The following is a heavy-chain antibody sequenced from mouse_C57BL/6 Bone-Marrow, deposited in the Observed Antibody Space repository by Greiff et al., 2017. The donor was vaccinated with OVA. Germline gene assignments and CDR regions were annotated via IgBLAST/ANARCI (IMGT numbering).Heavy chain of an antibody. D-gene: IGHD2-2*01. CDR1: GYTFTDYY. CDR2: INPNNGGT. J-gene: IGHJ2*01. V-gene: IGHV1-26*01. CDR3: ARPPLWLRRRGGFDY. Sequence: EVQLQQSGPELVKPGASVKISCKASGYTFTDYYMNWVKQSHGKSLEWIGDINPNNGGTSYNQKFKGKATLTVDKSSSTAYMELRSLTSEDAAVYYGARPPLWLRRRGGFDYWGQGTTLTVSS.